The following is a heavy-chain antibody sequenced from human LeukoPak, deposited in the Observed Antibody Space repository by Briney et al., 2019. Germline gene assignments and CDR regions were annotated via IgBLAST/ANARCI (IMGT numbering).Heavy chain of an antibody. Sequence: SVKVSCKASGGTFISYAISWVRPAPGQGLEWMGGIIPIFGTANYAQKFQGRVTITADEPTSTAYMELSSLRSEDTAVYHCARRLGYSYGDYWGQGTLVTVSS. CDR3: ARRLGYSYGDY. CDR2: IIPIFGTA. D-gene: IGHD5-18*01. V-gene: IGHV1-69*13. J-gene: IGHJ4*02. CDR1: GGTFISYA.